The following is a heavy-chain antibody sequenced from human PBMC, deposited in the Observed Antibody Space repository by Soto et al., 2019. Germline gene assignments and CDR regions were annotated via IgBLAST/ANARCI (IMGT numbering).Heavy chain of an antibody. Sequence: ASVKVSCKASGYTFTGYYLHWVRQAPGQGLEWMGWINPNNGGTNYAQKFQGWVTMTRDTSISTAYMELSRLRSEDTAVYYCARDMVRSLSYYYGMDVWGQGTTVTVSS. CDR2: INPNNGGT. V-gene: IGHV1-2*04. J-gene: IGHJ6*02. D-gene: IGHD3-10*01. CDR3: ARDMVRSLSYYYGMDV. CDR1: GYTFTGYY.